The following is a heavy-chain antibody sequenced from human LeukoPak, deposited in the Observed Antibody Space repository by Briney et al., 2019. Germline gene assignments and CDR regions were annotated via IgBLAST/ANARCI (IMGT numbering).Heavy chain of an antibody. D-gene: IGHD3-22*01. V-gene: IGHV3-23*01. CDR1: GFSFRTYG. Sequence: KAGGSLRLSCAASGFSFRTYGMSWVRQAPGKRLEWVSGISGSGDNTHNADFVKGRFTISRDNAKNSLYLQMNSLRAEDTAVYYCARYYYDSSGYYYSYYFDYWGQGTLVTVSS. CDR3: ARYYYDSSGYYYSYYFDY. J-gene: IGHJ4*02. CDR2: ISGSGDNT.